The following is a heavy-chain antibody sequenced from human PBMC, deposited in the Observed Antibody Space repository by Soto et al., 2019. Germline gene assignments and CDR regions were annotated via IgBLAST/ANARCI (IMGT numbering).Heavy chain of an antibody. CDR3: AKDRGGDCPDNSCYFGADY. CDR1: GFTLSNCV. CDR2: ISDTGSSH. D-gene: IGHD2-2*01. V-gene: IGHV3-30*18. Sequence: GGSLRLSCAASGFTLSNCVMNWVRQAPGKGLECVAVISDTGSSHYYAASVEGRFTISRENSKNTLSLHMDRLRVEDTAVYYCAKDRGGDCPDNSCYFGADYWGQGTPV. J-gene: IGHJ4*02.